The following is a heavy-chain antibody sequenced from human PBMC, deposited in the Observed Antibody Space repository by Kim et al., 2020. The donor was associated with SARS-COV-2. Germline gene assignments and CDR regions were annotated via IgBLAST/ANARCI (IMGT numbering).Heavy chain of an antibody. J-gene: IGHJ6*02. CDR3: ARHYGEYVGYYYGMDV. V-gene: IGHV4-59*13. CDR2: IYYSGST. CDR1: GGSISSYY. Sequence: SETLSLTCTVSGGSISSYYWSWIRQPPGKGLEWIGYIYYSGSTNYNPSLKSRVTISVDTSKNQFSLKLSSVTAADTAVYYCARHYGEYVGYYYGMDVWGQGTSVTVSS. D-gene: IGHD4-17*01.